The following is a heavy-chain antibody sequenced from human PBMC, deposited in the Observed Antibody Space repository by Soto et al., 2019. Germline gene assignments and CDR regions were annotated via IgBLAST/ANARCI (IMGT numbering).Heavy chain of an antibody. Sequence: GGSLRLSCAASGFTFSSYGMHWVRQAPGKGLEWVAVISYDGSNKYYADSVKGRFTISRDNSKNTLYLQMNSLRAEDTAVYYCAKSGVWDFWSGYDYYYGMDVWGQGTTVTSP. CDR1: GFTFSSYG. CDR3: AKSGVWDFWSGYDYYYGMDV. J-gene: IGHJ6*02. V-gene: IGHV3-30*18. CDR2: ISYDGSNK. D-gene: IGHD3-3*01.